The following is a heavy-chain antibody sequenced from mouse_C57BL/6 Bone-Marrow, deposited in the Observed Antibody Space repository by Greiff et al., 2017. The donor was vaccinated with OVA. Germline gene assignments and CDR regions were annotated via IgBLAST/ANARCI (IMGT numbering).Heavy chain of an antibody. D-gene: IGHD2-1*01. CDR3: ARPYGKYWYFDV. CDR1: GFTFSDYG. Sequence: EVHLVESGGGLVKPGGSLKLSCAASGFTFSDYGMHWVRQAPEKGLEWVAYISSGSSTISYADTVKGRFTISRDNAKNTLFLHMTRLRAEDAAMEYCARPYGKYWYFDVWGTGTTVTVSS. CDR2: ISSGSSTI. J-gene: IGHJ1*03. V-gene: IGHV5-17*01.